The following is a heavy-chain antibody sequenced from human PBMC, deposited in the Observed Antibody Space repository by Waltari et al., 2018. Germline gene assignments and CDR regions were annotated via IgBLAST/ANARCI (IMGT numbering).Heavy chain of an antibody. CDR3: ARGMVYANGASGPFDV. Sequence: EVQLVESGGGLVKPGGSLRLSCVASGFNFSNYNMNWVRQAPGKGLEWVSVIRTGNSHIYYSDSVKGRFTISRDTAKNSLYLQMDSLRADDTAVYYCARGMVYANGASGPFDVWGHGTLVTVSS. J-gene: IGHJ3*01. V-gene: IGHV3-21*02. D-gene: IGHD2-8*01. CDR2: IRTGNSHI. CDR1: GFNFSNYN.